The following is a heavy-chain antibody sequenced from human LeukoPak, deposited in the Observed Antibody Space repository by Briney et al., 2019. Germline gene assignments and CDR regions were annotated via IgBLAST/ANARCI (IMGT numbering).Heavy chain of an antibody. J-gene: IGHJ6*03. CDR3: ARGRKWLARYYYYYYYMDV. Sequence: GSLRLSCAASGFTFSNAWMSWVRQAPGKGLEWIGEINHSGSTNYNPSLKSRVTISVDTSKNQFSLKLSSVTAADTAVYYCARGRKWLARYYYYYYYMDVWGKGTTVTVSS. V-gene: IGHV4-34*01. CDR2: INHSGST. D-gene: IGHD6-19*01. CDR1: GFTFSNAW.